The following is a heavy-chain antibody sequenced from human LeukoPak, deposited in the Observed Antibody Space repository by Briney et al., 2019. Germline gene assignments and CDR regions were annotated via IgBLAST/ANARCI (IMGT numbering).Heavy chain of an antibody. CDR1: GGSISSYY. Sequence: PSETLSLTCTVSGGSISSYYWSWIRQPPGKGLEWIGYIYYSGSTNYNPSLKSRVTISVDTSKNQFSLKLSSVTAADTAVYYCARERAYVWGSYRYSGAFDIWGQGTMVTVSS. CDR3: ARERAYVWGSYRYSGAFDI. J-gene: IGHJ3*02. D-gene: IGHD3-16*02. CDR2: IYYSGST. V-gene: IGHV4-59*12.